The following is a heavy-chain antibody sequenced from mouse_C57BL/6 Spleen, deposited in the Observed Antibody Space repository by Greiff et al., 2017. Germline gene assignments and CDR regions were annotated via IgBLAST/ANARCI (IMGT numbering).Heavy chain of an antibody. CDR3: ARSPYYYGSSYDY. J-gene: IGHJ2*01. CDR2: INPNNGGT. CDR1: GYTFTDYY. D-gene: IGHD1-1*01. Sequence: VQLQQSGPELVKPGASVKISCKASGYTFTDYYMNWVKQSHGKSLEWIGDINPNNGGTSYNQKFKGKATLTVDKSSSTAYLELRSLTSEDSAVDYCARSPYYYGSSYDYWGQGTTLTVSS. V-gene: IGHV1-26*01.